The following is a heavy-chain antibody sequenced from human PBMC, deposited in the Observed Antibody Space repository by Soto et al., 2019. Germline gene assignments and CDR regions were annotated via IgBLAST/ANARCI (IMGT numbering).Heavy chain of an antibody. V-gene: IGHV4-59*08. CDR2: IYYSGST. CDR3: ARSHRYFDDWFDP. Sequence: PSETLSLTCTVSGGSISSYYWSWIRQPPGKGLEWIGYIYYSGSTNYNPSLKSRVTISVDTSKNQFSLKLSSVTAADTAVYYCARSHRYFDDWFDPWGQGTLVTVSS. D-gene: IGHD3-9*01. J-gene: IGHJ5*02. CDR1: GGSISSYY.